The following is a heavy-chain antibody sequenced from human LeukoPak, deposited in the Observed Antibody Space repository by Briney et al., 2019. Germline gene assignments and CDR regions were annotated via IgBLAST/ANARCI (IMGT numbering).Heavy chain of an antibody. CDR2: ISGSGGST. V-gene: IGHV3-23*01. CDR3: ARGSKKHIVVVPAIPPFDY. CDR1: GFTFSSYA. Sequence: GGSLRLSCAASGFTFSSYAMSWVRQAPGKGLEWVSAISGSGGSTYYADSVKGRFTISRDNSKNTLYLQMNSLRAEDTAVYYCARGSKKHIVVVPAIPPFDYWGQGTLVTVSS. J-gene: IGHJ4*02. D-gene: IGHD2-21*02.